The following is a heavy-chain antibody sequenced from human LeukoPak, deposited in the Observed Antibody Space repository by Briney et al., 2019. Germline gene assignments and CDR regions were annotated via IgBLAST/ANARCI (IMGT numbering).Heavy chain of an antibody. J-gene: IGHJ4*02. CDR3: ARANSGIVGATTVDY. D-gene: IGHD1-26*01. CDR1: GGTFSSYA. V-gene: IGHV1-69*04. CDR2: IIPILGIA. Sequence: ASVKVSCKASGGTFSSYAISWVRQAPGQGLEWMGRIIPILGIANYAQKFQGRVTITADRSTSTAYMELSSLSSEDTAVCYCARANSGIVGATTVDYWGQGTLVTVSS.